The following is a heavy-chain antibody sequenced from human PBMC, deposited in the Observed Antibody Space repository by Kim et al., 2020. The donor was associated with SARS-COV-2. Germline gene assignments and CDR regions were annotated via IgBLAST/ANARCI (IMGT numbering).Heavy chain of an antibody. V-gene: IGHV3-9*01. CDR1: GFTFCEYA. J-gene: IGHJ3*02. CDR3: AKDMWELCPGSAFDI. CDR2: FCWNSGSK. Sequence: GGSLRLSCAASGFTFCEYAMHWVRQAPGKGLELGSGFCWNSGSKGFAGSVNGRFTNSRDNAKNSLYLQMNSLRAEDTAFYYCAKDMWELCPGSAFDIWGQGTMVTVSS. D-gene: IGHD1-26*01.